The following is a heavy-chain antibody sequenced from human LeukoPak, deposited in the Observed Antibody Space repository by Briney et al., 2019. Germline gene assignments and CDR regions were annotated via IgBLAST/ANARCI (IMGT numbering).Heavy chain of an antibody. Sequence: GGSLRLSCAASEFSVGSNYMTWVRQAPGKGLEWVGFIRSKAYGGTTEYAASVKGRFTISRDDSKSIAYLQMNSLKTEDTAVYYCTRDLITISSKPFDYWGQGTLVTVSS. CDR1: EFSVGSNY. D-gene: IGHD3-16*01. CDR3: TRDLITISSKPFDY. V-gene: IGHV3-49*04. CDR2: IRSKAYGGTT. J-gene: IGHJ4*02.